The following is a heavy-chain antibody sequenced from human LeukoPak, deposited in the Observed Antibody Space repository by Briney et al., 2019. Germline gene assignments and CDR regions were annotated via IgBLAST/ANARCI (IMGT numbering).Heavy chain of an antibody. J-gene: IGHJ4*02. Sequence: SETLSLTCAVSDSSISSGYFWGWIRQPPGKGLEWIGTLYHSGSTYYNPSLKSRVAISLDTSKTQFSLKLSSVTAADTAVYYCARHVVATRKNYFDYWGQGTLVTVSS. CDR1: DSSISSGYF. CDR3: ARHVVATRKNYFDY. CDR2: LYHSGST. V-gene: IGHV4-38-2*01. D-gene: IGHD5-12*01.